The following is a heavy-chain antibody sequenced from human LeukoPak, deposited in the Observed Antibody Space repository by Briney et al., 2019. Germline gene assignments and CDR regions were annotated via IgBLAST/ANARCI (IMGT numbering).Heavy chain of an antibody. CDR1: GFTFNNYA. V-gene: IGHV3-23*01. CDR3: AKGGGYSGWYDY. J-gene: IGHJ4*02. CDR2: ISGSGGST. D-gene: IGHD6-19*01. Sequence: GGSLRLSCAASGFTFNNYAMGWVRQAPGKGLEWVSAISGSGGSTYYADSVKGRFTISRDNSKNTLYLQMNSLKAEDTAVYYCAKGGGYSGWYDYWGQGTLVTVSS.